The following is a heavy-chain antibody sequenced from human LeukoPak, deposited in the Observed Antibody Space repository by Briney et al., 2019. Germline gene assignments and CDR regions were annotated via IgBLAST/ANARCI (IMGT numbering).Heavy chain of an antibody. D-gene: IGHD3-3*01. V-gene: IGHV3-21*01. CDR3: ARDKGTEGLLPRGDWYFDL. CDR2: ISSSSTYI. J-gene: IGHJ2*01. Sequence: GGSLRLSCAASGFTFSSYSMNWVRQAPGKGLEWVSSISSSSTYIYYAGSVKGRFTISRDDAKNSLFLQMNSLRAEDTAVYCCARDKGTEGLLPRGDWYFDLWGRGTLVTVSS. CDR1: GFTFSSYS.